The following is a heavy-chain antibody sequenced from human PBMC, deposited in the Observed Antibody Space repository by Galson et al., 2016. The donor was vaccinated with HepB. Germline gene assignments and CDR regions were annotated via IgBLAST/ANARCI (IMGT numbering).Heavy chain of an antibody. V-gene: IGHV5-10-1*01. D-gene: IGHD2-15*01. CDR1: GYSFTFYW. J-gene: IGHJ2*01. CDR2: IDPSDSYT. CDR3: ARPARGYCSGGTCPHPGYFDL. Sequence: QSGAEVKKPGESLRISCKGSGYSFTFYWINWVRQKPGKGLEWLGRIDPSDSYTSYSPSFQGHVTISVDKSTRTAYLQWSSLKASDTAMYYCARPARGYCSGGTCPHPGYFDLWGRGTLVTVSS.